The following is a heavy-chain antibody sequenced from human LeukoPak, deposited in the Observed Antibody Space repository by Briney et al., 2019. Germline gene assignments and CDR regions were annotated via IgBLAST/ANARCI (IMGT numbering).Heavy chain of an antibody. CDR2: VKQDESSK. CDR3: VRDYDGDLDY. Sequence: GGSLRLSCAASGFTFSHYWMAWVRQAPGKGPEWVANVKQDESSKFYADSVKGRCTISRDNAKNSLYLQMNGLRVEDTALYYCVRDYDGDLDYWGQGTLVTVSS. J-gene: IGHJ4*02. D-gene: IGHD4-23*01. V-gene: IGHV3-7*01. CDR1: GFTFSHYW.